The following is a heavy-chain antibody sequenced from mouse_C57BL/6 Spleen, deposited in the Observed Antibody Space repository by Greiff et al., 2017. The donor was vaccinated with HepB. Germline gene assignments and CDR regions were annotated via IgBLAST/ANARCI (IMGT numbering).Heavy chain of an antibody. J-gene: IGHJ4*01. CDR1: GFTFSSYG. Sequence: EVMLVESGGDLVKPGGSLKLSCAASGFTFSSYGMSWVRQTPDKRLEWVATISSGGSYTYYPDSVKGRFTISRDNAKNTLYLQMSSLKSEDTAMYYCARQGYYGNYDYYAMDYWGQGTSVTVSS. CDR3: ARQGYYGNYDYYAMDY. D-gene: IGHD2-1*01. CDR2: ISSGGSYT. V-gene: IGHV5-6*02.